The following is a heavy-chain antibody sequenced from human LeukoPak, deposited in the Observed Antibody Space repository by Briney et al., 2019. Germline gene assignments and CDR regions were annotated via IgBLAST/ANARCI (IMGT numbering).Heavy chain of an antibody. D-gene: IGHD3-9*01. Sequence: GASVKVSCKATGYTFTSYGISWVRQAPGQGLEWMGWISAYNGNTNYAQKLQGRVTMTTDTSTSTAYMELRSLRSDDTAVYYCAGEGHILTGYGYDYWGQGTLVTVSS. J-gene: IGHJ4*02. CDR2: ISAYNGNT. CDR1: GYTFTSYG. V-gene: IGHV1-18*01. CDR3: AGEGHILTGYGYDY.